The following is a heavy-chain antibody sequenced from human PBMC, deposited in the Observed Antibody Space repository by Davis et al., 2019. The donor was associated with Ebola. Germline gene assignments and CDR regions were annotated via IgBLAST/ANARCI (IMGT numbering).Heavy chain of an antibody. D-gene: IGHD1-26*01. CDR2: ISGSGSST. CDR1: GFTFSSYA. CDR3: ARDGARVGATHFDY. J-gene: IGHJ4*02. V-gene: IGHV3-23*01. Sequence: GESLKISCAASGFTFSSYAMSWVRQAPGKGLEWVSVISGSGSSTYYGDSVKGRFTISRDNSKNSLYLQMNSLRAEDTAVYYCARDGARVGATHFDYWGQGTLVTVSS.